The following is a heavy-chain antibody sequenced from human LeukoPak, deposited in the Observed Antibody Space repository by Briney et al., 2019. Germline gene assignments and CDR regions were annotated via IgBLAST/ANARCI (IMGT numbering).Heavy chain of an antibody. CDR1: GGSISSYY. CDR2: IYYSGST. J-gene: IGHJ6*02. Sequence: SETLSLTCTVSGGSISSYYWSRIRQPPGKGLEWIGYIYYSGSTNYNPSLKSRVTISVDTSKNQFSLKLSSVTAADTAVYYCARRLWFGTYGMDVWGQGTTVTVSS. V-gene: IGHV4-59*08. D-gene: IGHD3-10*01. CDR3: ARRLWFGTYGMDV.